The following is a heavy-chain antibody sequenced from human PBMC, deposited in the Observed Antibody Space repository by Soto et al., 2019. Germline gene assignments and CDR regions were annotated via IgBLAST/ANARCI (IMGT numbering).Heavy chain of an antibody. D-gene: IGHD1-20*01. V-gene: IGHV4-39*01. CDR1: GGSISSSSYY. Sequence: PSETLSLTCTVSGGSISSSSYYWGWIRQPPGKGLEWIGSIYYSGSTYYNPSLKSRVTISVDTSKNQFSLKLSSVTAADTAVYYCASSVGITQNWFDPWGQGTLVTVSS. CDR3: ASSVGITQNWFDP. CDR2: IYYSGST. J-gene: IGHJ5*02.